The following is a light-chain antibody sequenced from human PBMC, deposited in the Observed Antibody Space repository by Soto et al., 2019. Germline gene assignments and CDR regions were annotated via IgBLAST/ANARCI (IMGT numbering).Light chain of an antibody. CDR2: DAS. CDR3: QQYETFSGT. J-gene: IGKJ1*01. Sequence: VLTQSPDSLAVSLGERATINCKSSESVSYSSDNKNYLTWYQQKPGEAPKLLIYDASALPRGVPSRFSGSGSGTKFTLTIASLQPDDFATYYCQQYETFSGTFGPGTKVDIK. CDR1: ESVSYSSDNKNY. V-gene: IGKV4-1*01.